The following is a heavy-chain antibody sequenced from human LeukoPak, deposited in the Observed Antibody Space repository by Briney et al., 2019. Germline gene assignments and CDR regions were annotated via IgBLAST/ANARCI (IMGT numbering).Heavy chain of an antibody. CDR3: ATDPPDQRYCSDGSCYSSGWFDP. CDR1: GYTLTELS. V-gene: IGHV1-24*01. J-gene: IGHJ5*02. Sequence: ASVKVSCKVSGYTLTELSMHWVRQAPGKGLEWMGGFDPEDGETIYAQKFQGRVTMTEDTSTDTAYMELSSLRSEDTAVYYCATDPPDQRYCSDGSCYSSGWFDPWGQGTLVTVSS. CDR2: FDPEDGET. D-gene: IGHD2-15*01.